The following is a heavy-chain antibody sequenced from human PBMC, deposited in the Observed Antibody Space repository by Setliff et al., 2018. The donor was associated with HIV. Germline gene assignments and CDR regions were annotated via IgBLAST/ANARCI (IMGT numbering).Heavy chain of an antibody. Sequence: PSETLSLTCAVYGGSFSGYYWSWIRQPPGKGLEWIGEINHSGSTNYNPSLKSRVTISVDTSMDQFSLKLNSVTAGDTAVYYCAAGSSWDPLLDYWGQGTLVTVSS. J-gene: IGHJ4*02. V-gene: IGHV4-34*01. CDR2: INHSGST. D-gene: IGHD6-13*01. CDR1: GGSFSGYY. CDR3: AAGSSWDPLLDY.